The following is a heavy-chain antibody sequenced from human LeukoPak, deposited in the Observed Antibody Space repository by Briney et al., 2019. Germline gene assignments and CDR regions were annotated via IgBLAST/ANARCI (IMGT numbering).Heavy chain of an antibody. V-gene: IGHV3-30-3*01. CDR1: GFTFSSYA. Sequence: GGSLRLSCAASGFTFSSYAMHWVRQAPGKGLEWVAVISYDGSNKYYADSVKGRFTISRDNSKNTLYPQMNSLRAEDTAVYYCARGGGSWYPGWFDPWGQGTLVTVSS. D-gene: IGHD6-13*01. CDR2: ISYDGSNK. J-gene: IGHJ5*02. CDR3: ARGGGSWYPGWFDP.